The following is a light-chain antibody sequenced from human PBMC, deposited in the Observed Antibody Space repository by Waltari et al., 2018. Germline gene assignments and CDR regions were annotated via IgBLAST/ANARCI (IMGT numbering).Light chain of an antibody. CDR3: SSYTTSGTLV. CDR1: SSDIGAYDS. J-gene: IGLJ2*01. CDR2: HVT. V-gene: IGLV2-14*03. Sequence: QSALTQPVSVSGSLGQSITISCTGSSSDIGAYDSVPWYQQHPGRAPTLMIFHVTERPSGISNRFSGSKSGNTASLTISGLQTEDEADYYCSSYTTSGTLVFGGGTKLTIL.